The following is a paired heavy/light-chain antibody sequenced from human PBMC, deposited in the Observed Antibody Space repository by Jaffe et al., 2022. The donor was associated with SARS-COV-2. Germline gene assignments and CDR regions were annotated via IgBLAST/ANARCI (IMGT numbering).Light chain of an antibody. V-gene: IGKV1-16*02. CDR1: QGISNF. CDR3: QQYKTYPWT. CDR2: GAS. J-gene: IGKJ1*01. Sequence: DIQMTQSPSSLSASVGDRVTITCRASQGISNFLAWFQQKPGKAPKSLIYGASSLQSGAPSKFSGSGSGTDFTLTISSLQPEDFATYYCQQYKTYPWTFGQGTKVEIK.
Heavy chain of an antibody. CDR2: ISYSGST. CDR3: ARLSSWYGVDY. V-gene: IGHV4-39*01. D-gene: IGHD6-13*01. Sequence: QLQLQESGPGLVKPSETLSLTCTVSGGSISSSTYYRGWIRQPPGKGLEWVGSISYSGSTYYNPSLKSRVTISEDTSKNQFSLKLNSVTAADTAVYYCARLSSWYGVDYWGQGTLVTVSS. J-gene: IGHJ4*02. CDR1: GGSISSSTYY.